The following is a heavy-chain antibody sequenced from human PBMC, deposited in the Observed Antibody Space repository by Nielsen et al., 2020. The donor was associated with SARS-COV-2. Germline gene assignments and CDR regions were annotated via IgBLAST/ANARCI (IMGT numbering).Heavy chain of an antibody. Sequence: SETLSLTCSISGGSMNFFYWSWIRQAPGKGLEWIAYNYNSAKTMYNSSLKSRVTMSVDTSKNQLSLRLTSVTAADTAVYYCARHDLGGKYYYGLDVWGQGTTVTVSS. CDR1: GGSMNFFY. V-gene: IGHV4-59*01. J-gene: IGHJ6*02. CDR3: ARHDLGGKYYYGLDV. CDR2: NYNSAKT. D-gene: IGHD3-16*01.